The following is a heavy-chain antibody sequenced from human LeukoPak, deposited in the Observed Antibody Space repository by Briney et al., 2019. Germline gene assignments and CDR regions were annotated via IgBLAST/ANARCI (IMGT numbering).Heavy chain of an antibody. CDR2: IIPIFGTA. D-gene: IGHD3-10*01. J-gene: IGHJ4*02. Sequence: SVKVSCKASGGTFSSYAISWVRQAPGQGLEWMGGIIPIFGTANYAQKFQGRVTITADKSTSTAYMELSSLRSEDTAVYYCARELWFGEFYFDYWGQGTLVTVSS. CDR1: GGTFSSYA. V-gene: IGHV1-69*06. CDR3: ARELWFGEFYFDY.